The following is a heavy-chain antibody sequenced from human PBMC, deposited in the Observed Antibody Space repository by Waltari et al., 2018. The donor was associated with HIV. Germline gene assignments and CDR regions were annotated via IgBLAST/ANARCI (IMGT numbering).Heavy chain of an antibody. Sequence: QVQLQESGPGLVKPSETLSLTCTVPGGSISSYYWSWIRQPPGKGLEWIGYIYYSGSTNYNPSLKSRVAISVDTAKNQFSLRLSSVTAADTAVYYCARATVQVATSRYFDLWGRGTLVTVSS. CDR1: GGSISSYY. D-gene: IGHD5-12*01. J-gene: IGHJ2*01. CDR3: ARATVQVATSRYFDL. V-gene: IGHV4-59*01. CDR2: IYYSGST.